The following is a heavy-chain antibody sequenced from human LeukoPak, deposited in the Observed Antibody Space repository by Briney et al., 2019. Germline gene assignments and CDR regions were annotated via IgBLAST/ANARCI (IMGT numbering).Heavy chain of an antibody. D-gene: IGHD3-10*01. J-gene: IGHJ3*02. Sequence: SETLSLTCTVSGGSISSYYWSWIRQPPGKGLGWIGYIYYSGSTNYNPSLKSRVTISVDTSKNQFSLKLSSVTAADTAVYYCARDSAMVRGVKMVGAFDIWGQGTMVTVSS. CDR1: GGSISSYY. V-gene: IGHV4-59*01. CDR2: IYYSGST. CDR3: ARDSAMVRGVKMVGAFDI.